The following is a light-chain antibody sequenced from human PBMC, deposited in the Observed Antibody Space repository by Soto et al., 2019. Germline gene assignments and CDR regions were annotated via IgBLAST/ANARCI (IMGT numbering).Light chain of an antibody. CDR1: SSDAGAYNY. Sequence: QSALTQPPSAFGAPGQSVTISCTGTSSDAGAYNYVSWYQQLPGKAPKLIIYEVSKRPSGVPDRFSGSKSGNTASLTVSGLQAEDEADYYCTSYAGTYSFFYVFGTGTKLTVL. V-gene: IGLV2-8*01. CDR3: TSYAGTYSFFYV. CDR2: EVS. J-gene: IGLJ1*01.